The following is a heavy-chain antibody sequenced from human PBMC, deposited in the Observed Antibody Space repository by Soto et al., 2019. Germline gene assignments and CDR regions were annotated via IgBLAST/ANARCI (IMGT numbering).Heavy chain of an antibody. D-gene: IGHD4-17*01. J-gene: IGHJ4*02. Sequence: SETLSLTCAVYGGSFSCYYWSWIRQPPGKGLEWIGEINHSGSTNYNPSLKSRVTISVDTSKNQFSLKLSSVTAADTAVYYCARAPMTTVVRRYDYWGQGTLVTVSS. CDR2: INHSGST. CDR3: ARAPMTTVVRRYDY. V-gene: IGHV4-34*01. CDR1: GGSFSCYY.